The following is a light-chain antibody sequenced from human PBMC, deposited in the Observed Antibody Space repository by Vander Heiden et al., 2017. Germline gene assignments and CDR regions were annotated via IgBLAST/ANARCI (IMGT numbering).Light chain of an antibody. V-gene: IGLV2-14*03. CDR3: SSYTTSNTLV. Sequence: QSVLTQPASVSGSPGQPITLSCTGTSSDVGSYDYVSWYQQHPGKAPKVMIYYVDNRPSGVANRFSGSKSGNTASLTISGLQTEDEADYFCSSYTTSNTLVFATGTKVTVL. J-gene: IGLJ1*01. CDR1: SSDVGSYDY. CDR2: YVD.